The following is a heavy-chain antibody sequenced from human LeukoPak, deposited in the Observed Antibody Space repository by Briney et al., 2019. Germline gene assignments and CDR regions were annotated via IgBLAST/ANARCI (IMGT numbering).Heavy chain of an antibody. CDR2: IYYSGST. J-gene: IGHJ4*02. CDR1: GGSISSYY. Sequence: SETLSLICTVSGGSISSYYWSWIRQPPGKGLEWIGYIYYSGSTNYNPSLKSRVTISVDASKNQFSLKLSSVTAADTAVYYCARHELAAGYFDYWGQGTLVTVSS. D-gene: IGHD6-13*01. V-gene: IGHV4-59*01. CDR3: ARHELAAGYFDY.